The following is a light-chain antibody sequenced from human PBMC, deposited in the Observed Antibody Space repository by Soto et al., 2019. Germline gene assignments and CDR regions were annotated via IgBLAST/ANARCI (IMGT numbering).Light chain of an antibody. CDR3: SSFTTTITYV. V-gene: IGLV2-14*01. J-gene: IGLJ1*01. CDR2: EVT. Sequence: QSLLTQPASVSGSPGQSITISCTGTSSDVGAYKYVSWYQLRPGKAPQLMVYEVTNRPSGVSNRFSGSKSGNTASLTISGLQAEDEADYFCSSFTTTITYVFRSGTKVSVL. CDR1: SSDVGAYKY.